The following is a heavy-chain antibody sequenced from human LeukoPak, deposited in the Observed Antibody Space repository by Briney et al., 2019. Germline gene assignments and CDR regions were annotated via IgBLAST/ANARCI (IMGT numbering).Heavy chain of an antibody. D-gene: IGHD1-26*01. CDR2: ISYDGSNK. V-gene: IGHV3-30-3*01. CDR1: GFTFSSYA. CDR3: ARDSVGTTNFFDS. Sequence: WGSLRLSCAASGFTFSSYAMHWVRQAPGKGLEWVAVISYDGSNKYYADSVKGRFTISRDHSKNTLYLQMNSLRAEDTAVYYCARDSVGTTNFFDSWGQGTLVTVSS. J-gene: IGHJ4*02.